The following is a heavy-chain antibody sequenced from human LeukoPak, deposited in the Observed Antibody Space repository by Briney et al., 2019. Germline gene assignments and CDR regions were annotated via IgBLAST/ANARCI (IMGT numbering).Heavy chain of an antibody. Sequence: SETLSLTCTVSAASVSSYYWSWIRQPPGKGLEWIAYIHYSGSTNYNPSLQSRVTMSVDTSKNQFSLKLSSVTAADTAVYYCARHGSGGLFDYWGQGTLVTVSS. CDR1: AASVSSYY. CDR3: ARHGSGGLFDY. J-gene: IGHJ4*02. D-gene: IGHD3-3*01. CDR2: IHYSGST. V-gene: IGHV4-59*08.